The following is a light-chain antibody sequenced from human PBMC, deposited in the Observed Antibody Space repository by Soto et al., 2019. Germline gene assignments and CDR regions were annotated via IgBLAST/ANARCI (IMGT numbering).Light chain of an antibody. Sequence: QSALTQVASVSGSPGQPITISCTGTSSDVGIYNYVSWYQQHPGKAPKVLIYEVTNRPSGISNRFSGSKSGNTASLTISGLQADDEADYYCSSYTINSTLLYVFGTGTKV. J-gene: IGLJ1*01. CDR2: EVT. CDR1: SSDVGIYNY. V-gene: IGLV2-14*01. CDR3: SSYTINSTLLYV.